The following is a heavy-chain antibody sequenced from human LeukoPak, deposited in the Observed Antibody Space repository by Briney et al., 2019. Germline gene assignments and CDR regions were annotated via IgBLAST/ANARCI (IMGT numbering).Heavy chain of an antibody. CDR3: ARGHITMVRGVITDYYFDY. Sequence: GGSLRLSCAASGFTVSSNYMSWVRQAPGKGLEWVSVIYSGGSTYYADSVKGRFTISRDNSKNTLYLQMNSLRAEDTAVYYCARGHITMVRGVITDYYFDYWGQGTRVTVSS. CDR2: IYSGGST. D-gene: IGHD3-10*01. V-gene: IGHV3-53*01. CDR1: GFTVSSNY. J-gene: IGHJ4*02.